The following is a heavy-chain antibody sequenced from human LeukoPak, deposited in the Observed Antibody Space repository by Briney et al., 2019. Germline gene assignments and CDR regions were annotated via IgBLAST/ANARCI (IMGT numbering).Heavy chain of an antibody. V-gene: IGHV1-69*05. CDR1: GGTFSSYA. J-gene: IGHJ4*02. CDR2: IIPIFGTA. Sequence: ASVKVSCKASGGTFSSYAISWVRQAPGQGLEWMGRIIPIFGTANYAQKFQGRVTITTDESTGTAYMELSSLRSEDTAVYYCASGEPYSGSYGDYWGQGTLVTVSS. D-gene: IGHD1-26*01. CDR3: ASGEPYSGSYGDY.